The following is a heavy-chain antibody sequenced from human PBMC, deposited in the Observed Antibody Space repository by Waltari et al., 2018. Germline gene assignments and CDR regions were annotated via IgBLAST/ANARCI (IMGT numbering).Heavy chain of an antibody. Sequence: QVQLVESGGGVVQPGGSLRLSCAASGFTFSSYGLHWVRQAPGKGMEWVAFIRYDGSNKYYEDSVKGRFTISRDNSKNTLYLQMNSLRAEDTAVYYCAKEHSGYEPHFDYWGQGTLVTVSS. CDR3: AKEHSGYEPHFDY. CDR1: GFTFSSYG. D-gene: IGHD5-12*01. V-gene: IGHV3-30*02. J-gene: IGHJ4*02. CDR2: IRYDGSNK.